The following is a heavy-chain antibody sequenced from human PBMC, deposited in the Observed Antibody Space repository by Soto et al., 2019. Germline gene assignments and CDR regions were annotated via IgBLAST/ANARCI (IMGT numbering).Heavy chain of an antibody. V-gene: IGHV4-34*01. CDR3: AVHLVVEQAAIREKN. D-gene: IGHD2-2*02. CDR1: GGSFSGYY. J-gene: IGHJ1*01. Sequence: SETLSLTCAVYGGSFSGYYWSWIRQPPGKGLEWIGEINQRGSTNYNPSLKSRVTISIDTSKTQLSLKLNSVTASDTAVYYCAVHLVVEQAAIREKNWGQGALVTVSS. CDR2: INQRGST.